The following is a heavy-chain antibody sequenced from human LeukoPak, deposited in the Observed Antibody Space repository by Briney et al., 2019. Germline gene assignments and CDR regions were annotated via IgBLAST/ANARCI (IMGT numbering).Heavy chain of an antibody. D-gene: IGHD3-16*01. CDR2: IYTSGTT. Sequence: SETLSLTCTVSGGSISSGSYYWTWVRQPAGRGLEWIGHIYTSGTTNYNPSLKSRVTISVDTSKKQFSLKLSSVTAADTAVYYCARVEGGTYFDYYYVDVWAKGPRSPSP. CDR1: GGSISSGSYY. CDR3: ARVEGGTYFDYYYVDV. V-gene: IGHV4-61*09. J-gene: IGHJ6*03.